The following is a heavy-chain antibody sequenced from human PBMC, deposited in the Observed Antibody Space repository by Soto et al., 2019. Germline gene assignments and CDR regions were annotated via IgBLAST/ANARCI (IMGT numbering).Heavy chain of an antibody. Sequence: QVQLVESGGGVVQPGRSLRLSCAASGFTFSSYGMHWVRQAPGKGLEWVAVIWYDGSNKYYADSVKGRFTISRDNSKNTLYLQMNSLRAEDTAVYYCARDEQQLDSSDGMDVWGQGTTVTVSS. V-gene: IGHV3-33*01. J-gene: IGHJ6*02. D-gene: IGHD6-13*01. CDR2: IWYDGSNK. CDR1: GFTFSSYG. CDR3: ARDEQQLDSSDGMDV.